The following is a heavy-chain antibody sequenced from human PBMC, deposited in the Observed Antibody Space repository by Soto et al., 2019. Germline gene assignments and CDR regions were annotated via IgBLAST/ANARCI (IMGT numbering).Heavy chain of an antibody. V-gene: IGHV3-23*01. Sequence: EVQLLESGGGLVKPGGSLRLSCAASGFTFSTYAMSWVRQAPGKGLEWVSGVGGSGEYTYYADSVKGRFTISRDNSKNTLFLQMTYVRAEDTAVYYCANHRGLDWRYYFDFWGQGTLVTVSS. CDR1: GFTFSTYA. CDR3: ANHRGLDWRYYFDF. CDR2: VGGSGEYT. J-gene: IGHJ4*02. D-gene: IGHD2-8*02.